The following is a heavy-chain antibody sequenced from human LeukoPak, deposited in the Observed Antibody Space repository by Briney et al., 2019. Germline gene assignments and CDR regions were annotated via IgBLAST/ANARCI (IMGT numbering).Heavy chain of an antibody. J-gene: IGHJ4*02. V-gene: IGHV4-39*01. D-gene: IGHD3-3*01. Sequence: SETLSLTCTVSGGSTSSVGYYWGWIRQPPGKGLEWVATIHNTGNTNYNPSLKSRVTISIDTSRNQISLRLSSVTAADTAVYYCAKSHLGVAHDYWGQGTLVTVSS. CDR3: AKSHLGVAHDY. CDR2: IHNTGNT. CDR1: GGSTSSVGYY.